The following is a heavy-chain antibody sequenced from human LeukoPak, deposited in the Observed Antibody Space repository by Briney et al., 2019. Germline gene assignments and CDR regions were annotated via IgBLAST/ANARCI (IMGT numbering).Heavy chain of an antibody. J-gene: IGHJ4*02. Sequence: SVTVSYKTSGEWFNNKPVNWMRQAPGQGLEWVGVIIPIFNTPYYAQKLQGRVTITTDRYTSTVSMALSSLTSEDTAIYYCARGHGDILSAFPYWGQGTPVTVSS. CDR1: GEWFNNKP. CDR3: ARGHGDILSAFPY. V-gene: IGHV1-69*05. D-gene: IGHD3-9*01. CDR2: IIPIFNTP.